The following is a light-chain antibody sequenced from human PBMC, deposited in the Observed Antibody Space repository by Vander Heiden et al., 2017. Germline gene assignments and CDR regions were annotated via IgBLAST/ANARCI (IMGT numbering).Light chain of an antibody. Sequence: QPVLTQPPSTSGTPGQRVTISCSGSSSNIGSNFVYWYQQLPGTAPKLLIYRDNRRPSGVPDRFSGSKSGTSASLAISGLRSEDEADYYCAAWDDSLSAWVFGGGTKLTVL. V-gene: IGLV1-47*01. CDR1: SSNIGSNF. CDR3: AAWDDSLSAWV. CDR2: RDN. J-gene: IGLJ3*02.